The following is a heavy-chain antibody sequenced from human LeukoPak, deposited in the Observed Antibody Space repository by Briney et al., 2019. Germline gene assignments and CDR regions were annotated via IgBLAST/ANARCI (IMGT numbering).Heavy chain of an antibody. CDR2: ISSSDSPI. V-gene: IGHV3-11*04. CDR1: GFTFGDYY. D-gene: IGHD3-3*01. Sequence: GGSLRLSCAASGFTFGDYYMSWIRQAPGKGLEWVSYISSSDSPIYYADSVKGRFTISRDNAKNSLFLQMNSLGAEDTAVYYCARCEWHYYHYYMDVWGKGTTVTVSS. CDR3: ARCEWHYYHYYMDV. J-gene: IGHJ6*03.